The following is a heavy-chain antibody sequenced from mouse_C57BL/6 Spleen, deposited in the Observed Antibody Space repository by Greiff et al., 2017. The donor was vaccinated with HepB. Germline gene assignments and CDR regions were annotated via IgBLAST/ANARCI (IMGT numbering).Heavy chain of an antibody. CDR2: IDPSDSYT. J-gene: IGHJ2*01. CDR1: GYTFTSYW. V-gene: IGHV1-69*01. D-gene: IGHD1-1*01. Sequence: VQLQQPGAELVMPGASVKLSCKASGYTFTSYWMHWVKQRPGQGLEWIGEIDPSDSYTNYNQKFKGKSTLTVDKSSSTAYMQLSSLTSEDSAVYYCARRGTTVVATGFDYWGQGTTLTVSS. CDR3: ARRGTTVVATGFDY.